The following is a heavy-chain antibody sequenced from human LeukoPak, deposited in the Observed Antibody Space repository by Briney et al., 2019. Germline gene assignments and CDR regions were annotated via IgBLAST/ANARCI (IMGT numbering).Heavy chain of an antibody. CDR3: AKDIGPAGYHFDY. D-gene: IGHD5-18*01. CDR1: GFTFDVYA. V-gene: IGHV3-9*01. Sequence: GGSLRLSCAASGFTFDVYAMHWVRQAPGKGLEWVSGITWNSDKIAYVDSVQGRFTISRDNAKNSQYLQMNSLRAEDTALYYCAKDIGPAGYHFDYWGQGTLVTVSS. J-gene: IGHJ4*02. CDR2: ITWNSDKI.